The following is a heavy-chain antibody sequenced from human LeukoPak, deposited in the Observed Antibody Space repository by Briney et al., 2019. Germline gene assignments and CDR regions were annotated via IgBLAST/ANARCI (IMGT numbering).Heavy chain of an antibody. V-gene: IGHV3-23*01. D-gene: IGHD4-17*01. CDR2: ISGSASST. Sequence: GGSLRLSCAASGFTFSNYAMSWVRQAPGKGLEWVSAISGSASSTYHADSVKGRFTISRDNSKNTLYLQMNSLRADDTAVYYCAKESTVTPGNVNWFDSWGQGTLVTVSS. CDR1: GFTFSNYA. J-gene: IGHJ5*01. CDR3: AKESTVTPGNVNWFDS.